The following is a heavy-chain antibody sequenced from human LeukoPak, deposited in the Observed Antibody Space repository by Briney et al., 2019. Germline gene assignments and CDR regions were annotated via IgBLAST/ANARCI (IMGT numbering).Heavy chain of an antibody. CDR3: ASSGWYGARSFDY. Sequence: ASVKVSFKASGYTFTIYAMHWVRQAPGQRLEWMGWINAGNDNTKYSQKFQGRVTITRDTSASTAYMELSSLRSEDTAVYYCASSGWYGARSFDYWGQGTLVTVSS. V-gene: IGHV1-3*01. J-gene: IGHJ4*02. CDR2: INAGNDNT. CDR1: GYTFTIYA. D-gene: IGHD6-19*01.